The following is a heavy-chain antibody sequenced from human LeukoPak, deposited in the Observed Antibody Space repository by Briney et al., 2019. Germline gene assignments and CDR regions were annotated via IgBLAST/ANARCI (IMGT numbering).Heavy chain of an antibody. J-gene: IGHJ4*02. V-gene: IGHV3-53*01. CDR1: GFTFSTSW. Sequence: GGSLRLSCTASGFTFSTSWMSWVRQAPGKGLEWVSFIYSDNTHYSDSVKGRFTISRDNSKNTLYLQMNSLRAEDTAVYYCARRAGAYSHPYDYWGQGTLVTVSS. CDR3: ARRAGAYSHPYDY. CDR2: IYSDNT. D-gene: IGHD4/OR15-4a*01.